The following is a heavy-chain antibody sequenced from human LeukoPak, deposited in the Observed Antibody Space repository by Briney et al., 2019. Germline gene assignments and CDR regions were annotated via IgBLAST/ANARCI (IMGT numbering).Heavy chain of an antibody. Sequence: ASVKVSCKASGYTFTGYYIHWVRQAPGQGLEWMGWINTNGGGTNYAQNFQGRVTMTRDTSISTAYMELSRLRSDDTAIYYCARENNSGWYRKAAFDYWGQGTLVTVTS. CDR1: GYTFTGYY. CDR3: ARENNSGWYRKAAFDY. CDR2: INTNGGGT. D-gene: IGHD6-19*01. V-gene: IGHV1-2*02. J-gene: IGHJ4*02.